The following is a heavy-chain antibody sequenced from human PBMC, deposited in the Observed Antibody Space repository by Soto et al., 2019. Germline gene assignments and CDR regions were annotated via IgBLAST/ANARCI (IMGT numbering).Heavy chain of an antibody. CDR3: ARSQANVNWFDP. CDR2: MNPNSGNT. CDR1: GYTFISYD. J-gene: IGHJ5*02. V-gene: IGHV1-8*01. Sequence: QVQLVQSGAEVKKPGASVKISCKASGYTFISYDINWLRQATGLGLEWMGWMNPNSGNTGYAQKFQGRVTMTRNTSIITAYMELGNLRSEDTAVYYCARSQANVNWFDPWGQGTLVTVSS.